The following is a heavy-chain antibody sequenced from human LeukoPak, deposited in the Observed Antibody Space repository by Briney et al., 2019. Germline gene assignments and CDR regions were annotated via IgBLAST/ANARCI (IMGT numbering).Heavy chain of an antibody. CDR2: IKQDGSEK. Sequence: GGSLRLSCAASGFTFSSYWMSWVRQAPGKGLEWVANIKQDGSEKYYVDSVKGRFTISRDNAKNSLYLQMNSLRAEDTAVYYCAREPISGSYLLDYYGMDVWGQGTTVTVSS. D-gene: IGHD1-26*01. CDR1: GFTFSSYW. CDR3: AREPISGSYLLDYYGMDV. J-gene: IGHJ6*02. V-gene: IGHV3-7*01.